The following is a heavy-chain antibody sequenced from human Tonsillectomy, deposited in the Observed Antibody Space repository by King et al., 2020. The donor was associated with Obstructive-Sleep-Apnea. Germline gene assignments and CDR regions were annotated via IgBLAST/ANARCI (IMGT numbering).Heavy chain of an antibody. Sequence: VQLVESGGGVVQPGGSLRLSCAASGFSFSSYGLLWVRQAPGKGLEWVAYILYDGDNKYYADSVKGRFTISRDNSKHTVYLQMNSLRADDTALYYCAKRAVAGSRNYFFDYWGQGTLVTVSS. D-gene: IGHD6-19*01. CDR2: ILYDGDNK. CDR3: AKRAVAGSRNYFFDY. J-gene: IGHJ4*02. V-gene: IGHV3-30*02. CDR1: GFSFSSYG.